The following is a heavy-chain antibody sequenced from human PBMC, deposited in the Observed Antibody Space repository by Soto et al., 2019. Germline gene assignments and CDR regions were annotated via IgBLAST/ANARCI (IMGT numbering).Heavy chain of an antibody. D-gene: IGHD3-10*01. CDR1: GGSISSYY. J-gene: IGHJ6*02. V-gene: IGHV4-4*07. CDR3: ARVGYGSGSYYRSPQGGMDV. CDR2: IYTSGST. Sequence: SETLSLTCTVSGGSISSYYWSWIRQPAGKGLEWIGRIYTSGSTNYNPSLKSRVTMSVDTSKNQFSLKLSSVTAADTAVYYCARVGYGSGSYYRSPQGGMDVWGQGTTVTVS.